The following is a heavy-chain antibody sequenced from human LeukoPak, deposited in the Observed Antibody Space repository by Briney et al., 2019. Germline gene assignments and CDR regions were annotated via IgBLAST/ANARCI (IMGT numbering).Heavy chain of an antibody. Sequence: SETLSLTCTVSGGSISSSSYYWGWIRQPPGKGMEWLGSIYYGGSTYYNPSLKSRVTISVDTSKNQFSLKLSSVTAADTAVYYCARTRYYYNSRSYGAPYYFDYWGQGTLVTVSS. CDR1: GGSISSSSYY. CDR3: ARTRYYYNSRSYGAPYYFDY. J-gene: IGHJ4*02. V-gene: IGHV4-39*01. CDR2: IYYGGST. D-gene: IGHD3-10*01.